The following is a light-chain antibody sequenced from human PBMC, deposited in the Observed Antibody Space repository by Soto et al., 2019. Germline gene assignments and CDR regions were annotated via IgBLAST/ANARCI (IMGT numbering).Light chain of an antibody. CDR3: QHRFNWPLT. Sequence: EIVLTQSPATLSLSPGERATLSCRARQKIGTFLAWYQQKPGQAPRLLFYDASNRATGVPPRFSGSGSGTDFTLTISSLEPEDLAVYYCQHRFNWPLTFGGGTKVEIK. CDR2: DAS. V-gene: IGKV3-11*01. J-gene: IGKJ4*01. CDR1: QKIGTF.